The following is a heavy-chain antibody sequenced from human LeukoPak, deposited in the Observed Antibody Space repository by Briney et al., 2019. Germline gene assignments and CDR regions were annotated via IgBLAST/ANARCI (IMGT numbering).Heavy chain of an antibody. CDR3: ARGQTTYDYVWGSYRPHDY. Sequence: PSETLSLTCAVYCGSFSGYYWNWIRQPPGKGLEWIGEINHHGSTNYNPSLKSRVTISVDTSKNQFSLKLSSVTAADTAVYYCARGQTTYDYVWGSYRPHDYWGQGTLVTVSS. CDR1: CGSFSGYY. D-gene: IGHD3-16*02. J-gene: IGHJ4*02. CDR2: INHHGST. V-gene: IGHV4-34*01.